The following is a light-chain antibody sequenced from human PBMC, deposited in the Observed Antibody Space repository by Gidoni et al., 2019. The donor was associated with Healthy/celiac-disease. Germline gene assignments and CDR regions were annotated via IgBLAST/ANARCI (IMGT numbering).Light chain of an antibody. J-gene: IGKJ2*01. V-gene: IGKV1-5*03. CDR1: QSISSW. CDR2: KAS. CDR3: QQYNSYPYT. Sequence: DIQMTQSPSTLSASVGDKVTITCRASQSISSWLAWYQQKPGKAPKLLIYKASSLESGVPSRFSGSGSGTEFTLTISSLQPDDFATYYCQQYNSYPYTFGQGTKLEIK.